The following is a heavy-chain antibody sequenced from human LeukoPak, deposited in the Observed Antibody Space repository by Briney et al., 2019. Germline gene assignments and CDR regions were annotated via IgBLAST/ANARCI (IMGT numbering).Heavy chain of an antibody. CDR1: GGSLSTYY. J-gene: IGHJ4*02. CDR2: VFFSGGT. D-gene: IGHD2-2*03. Sequence: PSETLSLTCTVSGGSLSTYYWSWIRQPPGEGLEWIGYVFFSGGTKYNPSLKSRLTMSADTSRNQFSMNLSSVNAADTAVYFCARELRSGVPFGYWGQGKLVIVSP. V-gene: IGHV4-59*01. CDR3: ARELRSGVPFGY.